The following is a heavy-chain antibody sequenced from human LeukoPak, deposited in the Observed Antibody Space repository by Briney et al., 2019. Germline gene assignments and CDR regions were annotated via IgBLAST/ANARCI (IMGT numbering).Heavy chain of an antibody. V-gene: IGHV4-4*09. CDR1: GGSISSYY. D-gene: IGHD2-15*01. CDR2: IYTSGST. Sequence: SETLSLTCTVSGGSISSYYWSWIRQPPGKGLEWIGYIYTSGSTNYNTSLKSRVTISVDTSKNQFSLKLSSVTAADTAVYYCVRHGSGAAATLFDYWGQGTLVTVSS. J-gene: IGHJ4*02. CDR3: VRHGSGAAATLFDY.